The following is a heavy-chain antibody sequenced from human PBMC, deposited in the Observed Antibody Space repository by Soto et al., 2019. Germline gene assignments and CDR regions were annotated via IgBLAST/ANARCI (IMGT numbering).Heavy chain of an antibody. CDR1: GGSISSSSYY. Sequence: SETLSLTCTVSGGSISSSSYYWGWIRQPPGKGLEWIGSIYYSGSNYYNQSLKSRVNISVDTSNNQISLKLRSVTAADTAVYYCARGHGRPRVRGVIITYWFDPWGQGTLVTVSS. D-gene: IGHD3-10*02. CDR2: IYYSGSN. CDR3: ARGHGRPRVRGVIITYWFDP. V-gene: IGHV4-39*07. J-gene: IGHJ5*02.